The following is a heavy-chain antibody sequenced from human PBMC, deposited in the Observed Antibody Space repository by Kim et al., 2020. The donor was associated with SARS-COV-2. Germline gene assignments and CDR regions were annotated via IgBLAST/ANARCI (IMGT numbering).Heavy chain of an antibody. J-gene: IGHJ5*02. CDR2: INGDGSDT. CDR3: ARKDCSGGSCAFDP. V-gene: IGHV3-74*01. D-gene: IGHD2-15*01. CDR1: GFTFSSYW. Sequence: GGSLRLSCAASGFTFSSYWMHWLRQVPGKGLMWVSRINGDGSDTAYADSVKGRFTISRDNAKNTLYLQMNSLRAEDTALYYCARKDCSGGSCAFDPWGQGTLVTVSS.